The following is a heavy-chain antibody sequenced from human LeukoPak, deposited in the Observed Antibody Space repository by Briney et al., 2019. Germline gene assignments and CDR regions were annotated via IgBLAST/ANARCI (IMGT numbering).Heavy chain of an antibody. Sequence: SETLSLTCTVSGGSITSSTYYWGWIRQPPGRGLEWIGSIYYSGSGSTYYNPSLQSRVTISVDTSKNQLSLKLSSVTAADTAVYYCARRLISGWYGTGFGYWGQGNLVTVSS. CDR1: GGSITSSTYY. J-gene: IGHJ4*02. CDR3: ARRLISGWYGTGFGY. D-gene: IGHD6-19*01. V-gene: IGHV4-39*01. CDR2: IYYSGSGST.